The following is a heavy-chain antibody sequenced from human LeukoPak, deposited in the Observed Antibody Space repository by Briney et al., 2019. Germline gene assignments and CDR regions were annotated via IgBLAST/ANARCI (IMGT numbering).Heavy chain of an antibody. Sequence: SETLSLTCTVSGGSISSYYWSWIRQPPGKGLEWIGYIYYSGSTNYNPSLKSRVTISVDTSKNQFSLKLTSVTAADTAVYYCARVNPLGYCSGGSCAVSDYWGRGSLVTVSS. CDR3: ARVNPLGYCSGGSCAVSDY. CDR1: GGSISSYY. CDR2: IYYSGST. J-gene: IGHJ4*02. V-gene: IGHV4-59*01. D-gene: IGHD2-15*01.